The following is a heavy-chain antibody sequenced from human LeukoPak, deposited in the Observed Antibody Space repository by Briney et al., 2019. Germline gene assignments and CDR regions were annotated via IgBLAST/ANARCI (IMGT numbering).Heavy chain of an antibody. CDR3: ARDFSGDYYFDY. Sequence: GGSLRLSCAASGFTFSSYSMNWVRQAPGKGLEWVSSISSSSSYIYYADSVKGRFTISRDNSKNTLYLQMGSLRADDTAVYYCARDFSGDYYFDYWGREPWSPSPQ. J-gene: IGHJ4*02. CDR1: GFTFSSYS. D-gene: IGHD7-27*01. V-gene: IGHV3-21*01. CDR2: ISSSSSYI.